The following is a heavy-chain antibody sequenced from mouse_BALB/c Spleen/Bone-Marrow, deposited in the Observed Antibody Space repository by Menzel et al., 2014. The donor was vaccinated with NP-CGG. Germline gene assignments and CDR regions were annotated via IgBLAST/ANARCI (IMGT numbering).Heavy chain of an antibody. CDR1: GYTFTSYW. CDR2: IYPGSGST. V-gene: IGHV1S22*01. Sequence: LQQPGSELVRPGASVKLSCKASGYTFTSYWMHWVKQRPGQGLECIGNIYPGSGSTNYDEKFKSKATLTVDTSSSTAYMQLSSLTSEDSAVYYCTRRYEIYYAMDYWGQGTSVTVSS. J-gene: IGHJ4*01. CDR3: TRRYEIYYAMDY. D-gene: IGHD2-14*01.